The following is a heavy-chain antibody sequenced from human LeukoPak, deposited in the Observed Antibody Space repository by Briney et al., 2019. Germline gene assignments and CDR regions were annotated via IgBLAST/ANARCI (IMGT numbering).Heavy chain of an antibody. D-gene: IGHD3-10*01. Sequence: SQTLSLTCAVSGGSISSGGYSWSWIRQPPGKGLEWIGYIYHSGSTYYNPSLKSRVTISVDRSKNQFSLKLSSVTAADTAVYYCARGLVRGVIIRVGSAFDIWGQGTMVTVSS. V-gene: IGHV4-30-2*01. CDR1: GGSISSGGYS. CDR2: IYHSGST. J-gene: IGHJ3*02. CDR3: ARGLVRGVIIRVGSAFDI.